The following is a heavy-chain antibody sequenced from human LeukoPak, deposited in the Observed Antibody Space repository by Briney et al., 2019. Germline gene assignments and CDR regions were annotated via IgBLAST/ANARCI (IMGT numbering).Heavy chain of an antibody. Sequence: ASVKVSCKVSGYTLTELSMHWVRQAPGKGLEWMGGFDPEDGGTVYAQKFQGRITMTEDTSTDTAYMELSSLRSEDTAVYYCVTDPSVADGDTPDFDYWGQGTLVSVSS. CDR1: GYTLTELS. CDR2: FDPEDGGT. CDR3: VTDPSVADGDTPDFDY. J-gene: IGHJ4*02. V-gene: IGHV1-24*01. D-gene: IGHD5-24*01.